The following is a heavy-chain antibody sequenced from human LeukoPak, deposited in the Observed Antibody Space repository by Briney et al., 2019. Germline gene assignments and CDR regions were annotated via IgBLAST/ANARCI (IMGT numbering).Heavy chain of an antibody. D-gene: IGHD6-19*01. CDR2: INGDGSIT. CDR3: ATERTGSGWYCDY. Sequence: GGSLRLSCAASGFTFSSHWMHWVRQAPGKGLVWLSRINGDGSITSYADSVKGRFTISRDNAKNTLYLQMNSLRGEDTAVYYCATERTGSGWYCDYWGQGTLVTVSS. V-gene: IGHV3-74*01. CDR1: GFTFSSHW. J-gene: IGHJ4*02.